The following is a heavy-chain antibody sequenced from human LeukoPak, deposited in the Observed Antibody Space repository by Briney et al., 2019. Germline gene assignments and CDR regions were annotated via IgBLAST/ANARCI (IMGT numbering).Heavy chain of an antibody. CDR3: ARGSKLWSPLDY. V-gene: IGHV1-2*02. CDR2: INPNSGAT. Sequence: ASVKVSCKASGYIFTGYYIHWVRQAPGQGLERMGWINPNSGATNYAQKFQGRVTMTRDSSITTAYMELTRLTFDDTAVYYCARGSKLWSPLDYWGQGTLVTVSS. CDR1: GYIFTGYY. D-gene: IGHD2-21*01. J-gene: IGHJ4*02.